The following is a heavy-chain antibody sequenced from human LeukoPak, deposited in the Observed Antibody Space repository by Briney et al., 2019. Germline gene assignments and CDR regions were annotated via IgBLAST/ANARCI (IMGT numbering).Heavy chain of an antibody. V-gene: IGHV3-7*01. J-gene: IGHJ4*02. Sequence: GGSLRLSCVASGFTFSRSWMSWVRRAPGKGLEWVGNKKQGRSEKYYVDSVKGRLTISRDNAKNSLYLQMNSLRDEDTAVYYCEVVIPDFNYWGQGTLVTVSS. CDR1: GFTFSRSW. D-gene: IGHD3-22*01. CDR2: KKQGRSEK. CDR3: EVVIPDFNY.